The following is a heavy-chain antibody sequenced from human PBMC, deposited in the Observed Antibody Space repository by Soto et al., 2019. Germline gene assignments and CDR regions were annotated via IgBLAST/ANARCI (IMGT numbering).Heavy chain of an antibody. D-gene: IGHD3-16*01. CDR3: ARGLFGYYDESYASPQNRFDP. Sequence: PSETLSLTCSVPAGSLNIAGHSWNWFRQQAGKGLEWIVFVYYSGTTYYTPALNSRVPLSFARAKSQFSLQLRSVTAAEPAVYCCARGLFGYYDESYASPQNRFDPASQGALVTVSS. V-gene: IGHV4-30-2*01. CDR1: AGSLNIAGHS. CDR2: VYYSGTT. J-gene: IGHJ5*02.